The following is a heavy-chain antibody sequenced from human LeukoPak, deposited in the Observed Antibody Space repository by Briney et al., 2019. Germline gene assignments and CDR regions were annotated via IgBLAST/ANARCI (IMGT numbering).Heavy chain of an antibody. V-gene: IGHV1-2*02. D-gene: IGHD2-15*01. CDR1: GYTFTGYY. CDR2: INPNSGGT. CDR3: ATEGRYCSGGSCYSFDP. J-gene: IGHJ5*02. Sequence: ASVKVSCKASGYTFTGYYMHWVRQAPGQGLEWMGWINPNSGGTNYAQKFQGRVTMTEDTSTDTAYMELSSLRSEDTAVYYCATEGRYCSGGSCYSFDPWGQGTLVTVSS.